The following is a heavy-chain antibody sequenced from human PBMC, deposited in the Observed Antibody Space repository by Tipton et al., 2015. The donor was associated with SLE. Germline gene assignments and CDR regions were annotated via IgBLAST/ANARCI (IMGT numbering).Heavy chain of an antibody. V-gene: IGHV4-34*01. CDR2: INHSGST. CDR1: GGSFSDYY. Sequence: AGLVKPSETLSLSCDVYGGSFSDYYWMWIRQPPGKGLEWIGEINHSGSTICNPSLVSRVTISVDTSKNQFSLKLSSVTAADTAVYYCARSHRDILEVDYWGQGTLVTVSS. J-gene: IGHJ4*02. D-gene: IGHD3-9*01. CDR3: ARSHRDILEVDY.